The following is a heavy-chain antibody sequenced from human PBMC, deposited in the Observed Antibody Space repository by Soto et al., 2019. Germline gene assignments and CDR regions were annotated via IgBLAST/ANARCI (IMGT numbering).Heavy chain of an antibody. CDR2: ISYDGSNK. V-gene: IGHV3-30-3*01. J-gene: IGHJ4*02. CDR1: GFTFSSYA. Sequence: QVQLVESGGGVVQPGRSLRLSCAASGFTFSSYAMHWVRQAPGKGLEWVAVISYDGSNKYYADSVKGRFTISRDNSKNTLYLQMNSLRAEDTAVYYCAREGGRENYFDYWGQGTLVTVSS. CDR3: AREGGRENYFDY. D-gene: IGHD1-26*01.